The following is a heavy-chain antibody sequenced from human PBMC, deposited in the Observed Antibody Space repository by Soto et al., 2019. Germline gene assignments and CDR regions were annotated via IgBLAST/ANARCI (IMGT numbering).Heavy chain of an antibody. J-gene: IGHJ1*01. Sequence: QVQLVQSWAEVKKPGSSVKVSCKASGRTFIIYAISCCRQGPGQDLEWMGGIIPIFGTANYTQKFQDKVTLTADESTSTAYMELSSLRSEATAVYYCAREYFHNCGQATLVTVSS. CDR3: AREYFHN. CDR1: GRTFIIYA. CDR2: IIPIFGTA. V-gene: IGHV1-69*01.